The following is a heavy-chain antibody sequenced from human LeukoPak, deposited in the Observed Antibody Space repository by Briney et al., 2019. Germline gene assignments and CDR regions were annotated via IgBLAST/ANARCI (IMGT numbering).Heavy chain of an antibody. CDR2: MNPNSGNT. D-gene: IGHD6-19*01. J-gene: IGHJ5*02. Sequence: ASVKVSCKASGGTFSSYAISWVRQAPGQGLEWMGWMNPNSGNTGYAQRFQGRVTITRNTSISTAYMELSSLRSEDTAVYYCARGVPVAGTRWFDPWGQGTLVTVSS. V-gene: IGHV1-8*03. CDR1: GGTFSSYA. CDR3: ARGVPVAGTRWFDP.